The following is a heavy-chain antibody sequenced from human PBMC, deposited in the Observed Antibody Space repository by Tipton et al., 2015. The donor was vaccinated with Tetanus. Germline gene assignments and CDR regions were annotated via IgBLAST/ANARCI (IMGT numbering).Heavy chain of an antibody. CDR3: ARVPLDYGDYEGLYFDY. CDR1: GYTFTSYG. D-gene: IGHD4-17*01. Sequence: QMQLVQSGAEVKKPGASVKVSCKASGYTFTSYGISWVRQAPGQGLEWMGWISAYNGNTNYAQKLQGRVTMTTDTSTSTAYMELRSLRSDDTAVYYCARVPLDYGDYEGLYFDYWGQGTLVTVSS. V-gene: IGHV1-18*04. CDR2: ISAYNGNT. J-gene: IGHJ4*02.